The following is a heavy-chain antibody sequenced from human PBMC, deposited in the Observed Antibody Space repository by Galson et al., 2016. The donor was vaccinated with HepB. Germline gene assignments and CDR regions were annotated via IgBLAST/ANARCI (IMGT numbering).Heavy chain of an antibody. CDR1: GGSISSYY. CDR2: IYYSGST. V-gene: IGHV4-59*06. Sequence: ETLSLTCTVSGGSISSYYWNWIRQPPGKGLEWIGYIYYSGSTYHNPSLKSRVTISVDTPKNQFSLQLNSVTPEDTAVYYCARVRSGYSGYANPYYNGMDVWGQGTTVTVSS. CDR3: ARVRSGYSGYANPYYNGMDV. J-gene: IGHJ6*02. D-gene: IGHD5-12*01.